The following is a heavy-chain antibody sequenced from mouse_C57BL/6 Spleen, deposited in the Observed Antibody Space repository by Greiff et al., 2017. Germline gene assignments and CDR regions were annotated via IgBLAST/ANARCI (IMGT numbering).Heavy chain of an antibody. CDR1: GYTFTSYW. D-gene: IGHD2-4*01. Sequence: QVQLQQPGAELVKPGASVKVSCKASGYTFTSYWMHWVKQRPGQGLEWIGRIHPSDSDTNYNQKFKGKATLTVDKSSSTAYMQLSSLTAEDSAVYYCAIGPSYDYDGYYYAMDYWGQGTSVTVSS. J-gene: IGHJ4*01. CDR3: AIGPSYDYDGYYYAMDY. V-gene: IGHV1-74*01. CDR2: IHPSDSDT.